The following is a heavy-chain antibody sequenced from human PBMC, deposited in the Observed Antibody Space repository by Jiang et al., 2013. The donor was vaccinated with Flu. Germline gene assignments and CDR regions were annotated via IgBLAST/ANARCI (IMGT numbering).Heavy chain of an antibody. CDR2: IYYSGST. V-gene: IGHV4-59*08. CDR1: GGSISSYY. CDR3: ARYSYGDYGWPNRVDAFDI. Sequence: GSGLVKPSETLSLTCTVSGGSISSYYWSWIRQPPGKGLEWIGYIYYSGSTNYNPSLKSRVTISVDTSKNQFSLKLSSVTAADTAVYYCARYSYGDYGWPNRVDAFDIWGQGTMVTVSS. J-gene: IGHJ3*02. D-gene: IGHD4-17*01.